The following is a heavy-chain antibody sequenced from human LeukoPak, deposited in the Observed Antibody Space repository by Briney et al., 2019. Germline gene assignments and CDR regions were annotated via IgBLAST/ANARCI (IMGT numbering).Heavy chain of an antibody. V-gene: IGHV3-30-3*01. Sequence: GRSLRLSCAASGFTFSSYAMHWVRQAPGKGLEWVAVISYDGSNKYYADSVKGRFTISRDNSKNTLYLQMNSLRAEDTAVYYCARGRPRPYSGSYYYYYGMDVWGQGTTVTVSS. CDR2: ISYDGSNK. D-gene: IGHD1-26*01. J-gene: IGHJ6*02. CDR1: GFTFSSYA. CDR3: ARGRPRPYSGSYYYYYGMDV.